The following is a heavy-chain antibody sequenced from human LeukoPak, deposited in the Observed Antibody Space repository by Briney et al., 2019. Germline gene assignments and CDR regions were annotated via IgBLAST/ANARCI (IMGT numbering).Heavy chain of an antibody. D-gene: IGHD1-26*01. CDR3: AREEGGSYPPADY. V-gene: IGHV1-2*02. J-gene: IGHJ4*02. CDR2: INPNSGGT. CDR1: GYTFTGYY. Sequence: GASVKVSCKASGYTFTGYYMHWVRQAPGQGLEWIGWINPNSGGTNYAQKFQGRVTMTRDTSISTAYMELSRLRSDDTAVYYCAREEGGSYPPADYWGQGTLVTVSS.